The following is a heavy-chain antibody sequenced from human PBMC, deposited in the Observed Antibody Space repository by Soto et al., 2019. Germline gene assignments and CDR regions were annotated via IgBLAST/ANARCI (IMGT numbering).Heavy chain of an antibody. D-gene: IGHD6-19*01. CDR3: AREVSGSSYEQWSPRGFDP. CDR1: GGSISSGGYY. CDR2: IDYSGST. J-gene: IGHJ5*02. Sequence: SETLSLTCTVSGGSISSGGYYWSWIRQHPGKGLEWIGYIDYSGSTYYNPSLKSRVTISVDTSKNQFSLTLSSVTAADTAVYYWAREVSGSSYEQWSPRGFDPWGQGTLVTVSS. V-gene: IGHV4-31*03.